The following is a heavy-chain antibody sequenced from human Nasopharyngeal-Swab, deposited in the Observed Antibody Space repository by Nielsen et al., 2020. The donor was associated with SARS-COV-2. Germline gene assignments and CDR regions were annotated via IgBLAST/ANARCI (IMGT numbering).Heavy chain of an antibody. Sequence: SETLSLPCTVSGCSVSNSYWSWIRQPPGKGLEWLGYISYSGNTNYNPSLKSRVTISVDTSKNQCSLRLTSVTAADTAIYYCASLPYCSSDTCYPIDLWGQGTLVTVSS. V-gene: IGHV4-59*08. CDR1: GCSVSNSY. CDR3: ASLPYCSSDTCYPIDL. D-gene: IGHD2-2*01. J-gene: IGHJ5*02. CDR2: ISYSGNT.